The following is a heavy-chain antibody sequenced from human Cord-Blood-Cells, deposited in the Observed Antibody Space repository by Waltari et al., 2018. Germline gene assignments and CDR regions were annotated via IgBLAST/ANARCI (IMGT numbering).Heavy chain of an antibody. J-gene: IGHJ3*02. CDR3: ARAVGGGSYAAFDI. D-gene: IGHD1-26*01. V-gene: IGHV4-34*01. CDR2: INHSGST. Sequence: QVQLQQWGAGLLKPSETLSLTCAVYGGSFSGYYWSWIRQPPGKGLEWIGEINHSGSTNYHPSLKSRVTRSVDTSKNQFSLKLSSVTAADTAVYYCARAVGGGSYAAFDIWGQGTMVTVSS. CDR1: GGSFSGYY.